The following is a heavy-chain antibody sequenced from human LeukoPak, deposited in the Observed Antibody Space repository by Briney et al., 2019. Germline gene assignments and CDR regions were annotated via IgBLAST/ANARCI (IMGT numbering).Heavy chain of an antibody. D-gene: IGHD6-13*01. Sequence: GRSLRLSCAASGFTFDDYAMHWVRQAPGKGLEWVSGISWNSGSIGYADSVKGRFTISRDNAKNSLYLQMNSLRAEDTALYYCAKDMTAAGTYPMDYWGQGTLVTVSS. CDR2: ISWNSGSI. J-gene: IGHJ4*02. V-gene: IGHV3-9*01. CDR3: AKDMTAAGTYPMDY. CDR1: GFTFDDYA.